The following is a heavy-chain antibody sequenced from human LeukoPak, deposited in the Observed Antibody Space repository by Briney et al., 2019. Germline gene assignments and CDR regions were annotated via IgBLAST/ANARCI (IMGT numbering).Heavy chain of an antibody. CDR1: GFTFSSYG. V-gene: IGHV4-59*01. CDR2: IYYSGST. J-gene: IGHJ4*02. D-gene: IGHD5-12*01. CDR3: ARGYSATYGRFDY. Sequence: GSLRLSCAASGFTFSSYGITWVRQAPGKGLEWIGNIYYSGSTNYNPSLQSRVTMSVDTSKNQFSLRLSSVTAADTAVYYCARGYSATYGRFDYWGQGTLVTVSS.